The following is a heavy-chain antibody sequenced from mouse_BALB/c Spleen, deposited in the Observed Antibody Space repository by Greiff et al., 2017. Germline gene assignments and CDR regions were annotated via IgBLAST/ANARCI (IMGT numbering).Heavy chain of an antibody. J-gene: IGHJ3*01. D-gene: IGHD2-2*01. CDR3: ASPYGYDGFAY. Sequence: QVHVKQSGAELVRPGVSVKISCKGSGYTFTDYAMHWVKQSHAKSLEWIGVISTYYGDASYNQKFKGKATMTVDKSSSTAYMELARLTSEDSAIYYCASPYGYDGFAYWGQGTLVTVSA. V-gene: IGHV1S137*01. CDR2: ISTYYGDA. CDR1: GYTFTDYA.